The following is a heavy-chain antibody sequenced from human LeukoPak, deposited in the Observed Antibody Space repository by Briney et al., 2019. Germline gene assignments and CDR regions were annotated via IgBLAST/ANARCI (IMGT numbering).Heavy chain of an antibody. Sequence: SETLSLTCAVSGGSISSSNWWSWVRQPPGKGLEWIGEIYHSGSTDYNPSLKSRVTISVDKSKNQFSLKLSSVTAADTAVYYCARVSGRRYYTFPYFDYWGQGTLVTVSS. D-gene: IGHD1-26*01. CDR3: ARVSGRRYYTFPYFDY. V-gene: IGHV4-4*02. CDR2: IYHSGST. CDR1: GGSISSSNW. J-gene: IGHJ4*02.